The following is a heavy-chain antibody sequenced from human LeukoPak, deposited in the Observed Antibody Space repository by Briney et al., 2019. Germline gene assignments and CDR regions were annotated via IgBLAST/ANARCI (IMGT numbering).Heavy chain of an antibody. CDR2: IYHSGST. Sequence: SQTLSLTCAVSGGSISSGGYSWSWIRQPPGKGLEWIGYIYHSGSTYYNPSLESRVTISVDRSKNQFSLKLSSVTAADTAVYYCARGGSSWYSDAFDIWGQGTMVTVSS. J-gene: IGHJ3*02. V-gene: IGHV4-30-2*01. CDR3: ARGGSSWYSDAFDI. D-gene: IGHD6-13*01. CDR1: GGSISSGGYS.